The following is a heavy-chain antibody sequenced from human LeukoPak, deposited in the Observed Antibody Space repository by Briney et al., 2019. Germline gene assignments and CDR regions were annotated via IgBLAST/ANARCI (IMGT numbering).Heavy chain of an antibody. J-gene: IGHJ3*02. Sequence: PSETLSLTCAVYGGSFSGYYWSWIRQPPGKGLEWIGEINHSGSTNYNPSLKSRVTISVDTSKNQFSLKLSSVTAADTAVYYCARDHGGLYRPFDIWGQGTMVTVSS. V-gene: IGHV4-34*01. CDR3: ARDHGGLYRPFDI. D-gene: IGHD2-8*01. CDR2: INHSGST. CDR1: GGSFSGYY.